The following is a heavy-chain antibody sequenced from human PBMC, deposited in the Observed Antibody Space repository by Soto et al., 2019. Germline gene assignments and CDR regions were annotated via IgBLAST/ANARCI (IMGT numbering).Heavy chain of an antibody. Sequence: QVQLQQWGAGLLKPSETLSLTCAVYGGSFSGYYWSWIRQPPGKGLEWIGEINHSGSTNYNPSLKSRVTISVDTSKSQCSLKLSSVTAADTAVYYCARQKGASSSWYDSDDYWGQGTLVTVSS. J-gene: IGHJ4*02. CDR2: INHSGST. D-gene: IGHD6-13*01. V-gene: IGHV4-34*01. CDR1: GGSFSGYY. CDR3: ARQKGASSSWYDSDDY.